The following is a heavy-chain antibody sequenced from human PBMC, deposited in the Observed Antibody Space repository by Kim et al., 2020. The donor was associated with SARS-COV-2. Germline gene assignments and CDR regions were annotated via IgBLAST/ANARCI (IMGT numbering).Heavy chain of an antibody. J-gene: IGHJ6*02. CDR2: IIPIFGTA. V-gene: IGHV1-69*13. CDR3: ARRGPIAVARVFYYGMDV. D-gene: IGHD6-19*01. CDR1: GGTFSSYA. Sequence: SVKVSCKASGGTFSSYAISWVRQAPGQGLEWMGGIIPIFGTANYAQKFQGRVTITADESTSTAYMELSSLRSEDTAVYYCARRGPIAVARVFYYGMDVWGQGTTGTVSS.